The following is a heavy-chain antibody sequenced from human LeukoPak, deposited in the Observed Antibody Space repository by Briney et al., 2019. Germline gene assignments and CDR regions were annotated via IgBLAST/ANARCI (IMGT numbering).Heavy chain of an antibody. CDR1: GGSISSSSYY. CDR3: VGYSYGRETFDY. Sequence: SETLSLTCTVSGGSISSSSYYWGWIRQPPGKGLEWIGSIYYSGSTYYNPSLKSRVPISVDTSKNQFSLKLSSVTAADTAVYYCVGYSYGRETFDYWGQGTLVTVSS. J-gene: IGHJ4*02. CDR2: IYYSGST. D-gene: IGHD5-18*01. V-gene: IGHV4-39*01.